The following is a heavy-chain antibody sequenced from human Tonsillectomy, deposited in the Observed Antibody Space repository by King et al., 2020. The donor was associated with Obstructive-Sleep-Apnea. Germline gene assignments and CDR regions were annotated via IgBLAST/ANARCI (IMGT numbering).Heavy chain of an antibody. D-gene: IGHD5-18*01. CDR3: ARGGYTAMAIDYFDY. V-gene: IGHV4-39*07. J-gene: IGHJ4*02. Sequence: QLRESGPGLVKPSETLSLTCTVSGGSISSSSYYWGWIRQPPGKGLEWIGSIYYSGSTYYNPSLKSRVTISVDTSKNQFSLKLSSVTAADTAVYYCARGGYTAMAIDYFDYWGQGTLVTVSS. CDR2: IYYSGST. CDR1: GGSISSSSYY.